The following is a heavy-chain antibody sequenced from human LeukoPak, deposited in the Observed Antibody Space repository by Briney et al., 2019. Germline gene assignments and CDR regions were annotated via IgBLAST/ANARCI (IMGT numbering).Heavy chain of an antibody. J-gene: IGHJ6*02. D-gene: IGHD3-10*01. CDR1: GYTFISYG. CDR2: ISGYNGNT. Sequence: ASVKVSCKASGYTFISYGVNWVRQAPGQGLEWMGWISGYNGNTNYAQNLQGRVTMTRDTSTSTAYMELRSLRSDDTAVYYCARELGGAGSYFFPYYGMDVWGQGTTVTVSS. V-gene: IGHV1-18*01. CDR3: ARELGGAGSYFFPYYGMDV.